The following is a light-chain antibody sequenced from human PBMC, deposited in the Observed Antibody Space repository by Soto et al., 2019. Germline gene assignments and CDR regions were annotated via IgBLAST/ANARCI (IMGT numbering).Light chain of an antibody. CDR3: SSYTSTNSWF. V-gene: IGLV2-18*02. Sequence: QSALTQPPSVSGSPGQSVTISCTGTSSDVGYYNRVSWYQQPPGTAPKLVIYDVNNWPSGVPDRFSGSKSGNTASLTISGLQAEDEADYYCSSYTSTNSWFFGGGTKLTVL. CDR1: SSDVGYYNR. CDR2: DVN. J-gene: IGLJ2*01.